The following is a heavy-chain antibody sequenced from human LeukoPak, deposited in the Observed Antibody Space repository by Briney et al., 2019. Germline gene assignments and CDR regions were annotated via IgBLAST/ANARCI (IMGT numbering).Heavy chain of an antibody. CDR3: ARSYRSGSYWFDR. V-gene: IGHV1-2*02. D-gene: IGHD6-19*01. J-gene: IGHJ5*02. Sequence: ASVTVSCTASGYTFTGYYMHWVRQAPGQGLEWMGWINPNSGGTNYAQKFQGRVTMTRDTSISTAYMELSRLRSDDTAVYYCARSYRSGSYWFDRWGQGTLVTVSS. CDR2: INPNSGGT. CDR1: GYTFTGYY.